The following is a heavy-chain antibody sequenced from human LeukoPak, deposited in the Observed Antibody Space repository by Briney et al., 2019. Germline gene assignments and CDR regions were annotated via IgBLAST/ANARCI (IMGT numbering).Heavy chain of an antibody. CDR3: SRESGPFCPFGH. V-gene: IGHV4-4*02. CDR1: GGSITTTNY. D-gene: IGHD1-26*01. J-gene: IGHJ4*02. Sequence: KASGTLSLTCGVSGGSITTTNYWSWVRQPPGGGLEWIGEVSLAGRTRYNPSLKNRVNISIDESKNHLYLNLASVTAADTAVYYCSRESGPFCPFGHWGQGTLATLSS. CDR2: VSLAGRT.